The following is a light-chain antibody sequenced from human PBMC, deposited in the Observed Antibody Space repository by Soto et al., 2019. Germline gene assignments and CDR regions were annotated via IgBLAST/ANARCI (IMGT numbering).Light chain of an antibody. CDR3: QQSYSTSCT. Sequence: DIQMTQSPSSLSASVGDRVTITCRASQSISSYLNWYQQKPGKAPKLLIYAASSLQSGVPSRFSGSGSGTDFTLTISSLQPEDFATYYCQQSYSTSCTFGKGTKVEIK. J-gene: IGKJ1*01. V-gene: IGKV1-39*01. CDR1: QSISSY. CDR2: AAS.